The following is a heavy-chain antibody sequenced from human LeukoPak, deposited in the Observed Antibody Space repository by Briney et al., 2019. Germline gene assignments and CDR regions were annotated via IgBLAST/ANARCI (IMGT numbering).Heavy chain of an antibody. V-gene: IGHV3-9*01. CDR3: AKDLGSAITSALVLDV. Sequence: GGSLRLSCTVSGFTFDDYAMHWVRHTPGKGLEWVSGITWNRDKIGYGDSVKGRFTISRDNVKNVLYLQMNSLRPEDTALYYCAKDLGSAITSALVLDVWGQGTTVIVS. CDR2: ITWNRDKI. J-gene: IGHJ6*02. D-gene: IGHD2-15*01. CDR1: GFTFDDYA.